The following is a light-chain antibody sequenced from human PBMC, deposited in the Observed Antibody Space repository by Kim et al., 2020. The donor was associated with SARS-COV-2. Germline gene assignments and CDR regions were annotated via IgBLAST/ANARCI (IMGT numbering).Light chain of an antibody. CDR3: ATWDDSLNGL. V-gene: IGLV1-44*01. CDR1: SFKSGKHT. CDR2: NTN. Sequence: PGKSVTISCAGASFKSGKHTVNLQQQPPRAPPKLLFYNTNQRPSCAPDLFSGSQSDTSASLHISGLPCEDEADYFCATWDDSLNGLFGPGTKVAVL. J-gene: IGLJ1*01.